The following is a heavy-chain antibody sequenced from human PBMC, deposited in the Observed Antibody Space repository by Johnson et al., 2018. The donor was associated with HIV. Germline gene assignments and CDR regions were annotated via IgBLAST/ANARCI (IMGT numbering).Heavy chain of an antibody. J-gene: IGHJ3*02. CDR3: AKVIASPDGGAFDI. D-gene: IGHD4-23*01. CDR1: GFTFSSYA. V-gene: IGHV3-23*04. Sequence: VQLVESGGGLVQPGGSLRLSCAASGFTFSSYAMSWVRQAPGKGLEWVSAISGSGGSTYYADSEKGRCTLSRDNAKNSLYLQMNSLRAEDTAVYYCAKVIASPDGGAFDIWGQGTMVTVSS. CDR2: ISGSGGST.